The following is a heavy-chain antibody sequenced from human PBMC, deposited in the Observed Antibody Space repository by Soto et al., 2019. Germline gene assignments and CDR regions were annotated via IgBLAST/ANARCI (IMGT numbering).Heavy chain of an antibody. V-gene: IGHV3-33*01. CDR2: IWYDGSNK. CDR1: GFTFSSYG. Sequence: QVQLVESGGGVVQPGRSLRLSCAASGFTFSSYGMHWVRQAPGKGLEWVAVIWYDGSNKYYADSVKGRFTISRDNSKNTLYLQMNSLRAEDTAVYYCARDLLTMAAEKNWFDPWGQGTLVTVSS. J-gene: IGHJ5*02. D-gene: IGHD6-13*01. CDR3: ARDLLTMAAEKNWFDP.